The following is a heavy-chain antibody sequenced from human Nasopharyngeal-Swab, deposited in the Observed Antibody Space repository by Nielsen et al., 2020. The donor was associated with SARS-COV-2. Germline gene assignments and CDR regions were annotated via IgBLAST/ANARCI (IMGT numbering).Heavy chain of an antibody. CDR2: ISSSSSYI. D-gene: IGHD1-1*01. CDR1: GFTLSSYS. CDR3: ASSGTGALFDY. Sequence: GGSLRLSCAASGFTLSSYSMNWVRQAPGKGLEWVSSISSSSSYIYYADSVKGRFTISRDNAKNSLYLQMNSLRAEDTAVYYCASSGTGALFDYWGQGTLVTVSS. J-gene: IGHJ4*02. V-gene: IGHV3-21*01.